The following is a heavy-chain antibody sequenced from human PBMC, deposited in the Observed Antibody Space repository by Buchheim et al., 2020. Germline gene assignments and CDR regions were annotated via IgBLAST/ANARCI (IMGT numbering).Heavy chain of an antibody. J-gene: IGHJ4*02. CDR1: GFTFNTYS. CDR3: TRGLQYSSDY. Sequence: EVQLVESGGALVQPGGSLRLSCAASGFTFNTYSMNWVRQAPGKGLEWVSYIRGGSSVIYYADSVKGRFAISRDDVRNSLYLQMHSLRAEDTAVYYCTRGLQYSSDYWGQGTL. CDR2: IRGGSSVI. V-gene: IGHV3-48*01. D-gene: IGHD6-6*01.